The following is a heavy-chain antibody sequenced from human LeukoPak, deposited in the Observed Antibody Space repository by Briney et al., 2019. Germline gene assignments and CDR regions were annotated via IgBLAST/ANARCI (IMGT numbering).Heavy chain of an antibody. CDR1: GGSISSGGYY. D-gene: IGHD6-13*01. Sequence: SETLSLTCTVSGGSISSGGYYWSWIRQPPGKGLEWIGYIYHSGSTYYNPSLKSRVTISVDRSKNQFSLKLSSVTAADTAVYYCARTPAAGKVDYWGQGTLVTVSS. CDR3: ARTPAAGKVDY. J-gene: IGHJ4*02. V-gene: IGHV4-30-2*01. CDR2: IYHSGST.